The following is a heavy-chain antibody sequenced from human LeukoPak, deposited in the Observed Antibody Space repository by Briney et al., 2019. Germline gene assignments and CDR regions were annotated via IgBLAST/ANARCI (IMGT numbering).Heavy chain of an antibody. D-gene: IGHD5-18*01. V-gene: IGHV1-8*01. CDR3: ARAAGLWSIYDAFDI. Sequence: ASVKVSCKASGYTFTSYDINWVRQATGQGLEWMGWMNPNSGNTGYAQKFQGRVTMTRNTSISTAYMGLSSPRSEDTAVYYCARAAGLWSIYDAFDIWGQGTMVTVSS. CDR2: MNPNSGNT. CDR1: GYTFTSYD. J-gene: IGHJ3*02.